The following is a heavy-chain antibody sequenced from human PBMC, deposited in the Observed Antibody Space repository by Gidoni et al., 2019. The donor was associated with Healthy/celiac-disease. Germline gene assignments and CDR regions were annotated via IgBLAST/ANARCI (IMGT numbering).Heavy chain of an antibody. CDR3: ARAKVVPAATDY. D-gene: IGHD2-2*01. Sequence: QPPGKGLEWIGYIYYSGSTYYNPSLKSRVTISVDTSKNQFSLKLSSVTAADTAVYDCARAKVVPAATDYWGQGTLVTVSS. J-gene: IGHJ4*02. V-gene: IGHV4-30-4*01. CDR2: IYYSGST.